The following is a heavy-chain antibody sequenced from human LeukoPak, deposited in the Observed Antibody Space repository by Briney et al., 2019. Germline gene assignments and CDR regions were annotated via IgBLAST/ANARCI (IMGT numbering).Heavy chain of an antibody. CDR1: GGSISSYY. Sequence: TXSLTXXXXGGSISSYYWSWIRQPPGKGLEWIGDIYYSGSTNYNPSLKSRVTISVDTSKNQFSLKLSSVTAADTAVYYCARQGRLQLWFFDYWGQGTLVTVSS. D-gene: IGHD5-18*01. CDR3: ARQGRLQLWFFDY. CDR2: IYYSGST. V-gene: IGHV4-59*08. J-gene: IGHJ4*02.